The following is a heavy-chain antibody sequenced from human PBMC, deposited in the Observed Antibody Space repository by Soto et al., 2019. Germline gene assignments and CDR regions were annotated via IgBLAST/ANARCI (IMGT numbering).Heavy chain of an antibody. CDR2: IYYSGST. V-gene: IGHV4-59*01. Sequence: PSETLSLTCSVSGGSISGYYWSWIRQTPEKGLEWIGYIYYSGSTNYNPSLKSRVTMLIDMSKNQFSLKLTSVSDADTAVYYCAAATRYWGQGILVTSPQ. CDR3: AAATRY. CDR1: GGSISGYY. J-gene: IGHJ4*02. D-gene: IGHD2-15*01.